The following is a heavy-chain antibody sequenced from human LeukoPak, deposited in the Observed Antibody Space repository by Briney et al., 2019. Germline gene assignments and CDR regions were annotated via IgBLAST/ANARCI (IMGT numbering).Heavy chain of an antibody. CDR1: GFIFRNYW. CDR2: IKQDGSEQ. CDR3: ARGILDCSSTSCYSNYDAFDI. J-gene: IGHJ3*02. D-gene: IGHD2-2*01. Sequence: GGSLRLSCAASGFIFRNYWMKWIRQAPGKGLEWVATIKQDGSEQYYVDSVKGRFTISRDNAKNSLYLQMNSLRAEDTAVYYCARGILDCSSTSCYSNYDAFDIWGQGTMVTVSS. V-gene: IGHV3-7*05.